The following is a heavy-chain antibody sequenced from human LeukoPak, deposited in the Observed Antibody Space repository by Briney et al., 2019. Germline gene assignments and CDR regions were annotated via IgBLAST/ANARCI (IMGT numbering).Heavy chain of an antibody. J-gene: IGHJ4*02. CDR3: ARDRDSSGWYLDY. CDR1: GFTVSSNY. D-gene: IGHD6-19*01. V-gene: IGHV3-53*01. CDR2: IYSGGST. Sequence: GGSLRLSCAASGFTVSSNYMSWVRQAPGKGLEWVSVIYSGGSTYYADPVKGRFTISRDNSKNTLYLQMNSLRAEDTAVYYCARDRDSSGWYLDYWGQGTLVTVSS.